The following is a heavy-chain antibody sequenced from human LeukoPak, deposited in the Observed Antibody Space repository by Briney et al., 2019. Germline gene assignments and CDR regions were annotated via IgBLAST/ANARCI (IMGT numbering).Heavy chain of an antibody. CDR1: GGSISSHY. D-gene: IGHD1-7*01. V-gene: IGHV4-59*11. CDR2: LLDSVNA. CDR3: ARVRGTTFFEDNWFDP. J-gene: IGHJ5*02. Sequence: PSETLSLTCTVSGGSISSHYWSWIRQPPGKGLEWIAYLLDSVNAKDNPSLQSRLTLSADTSKNQFSLRLSSVTAADTAVYYCARVRGTTFFEDNWFDPWGQGTLVTVSS.